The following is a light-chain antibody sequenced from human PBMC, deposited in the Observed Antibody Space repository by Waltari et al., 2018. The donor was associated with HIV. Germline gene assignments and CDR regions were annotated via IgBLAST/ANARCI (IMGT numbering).Light chain of an antibody. Sequence: NFILTQSHSVSESPGKTVTISCTRSSGGIGSTYIQWYQQRPGRSPDTVIYEDSQRPSGVPNRFSGSVDSSSNSASLTIAGLKTEDEADYFCQSYDGTPVVFGGGTRLTVL. V-gene: IGLV6-57*01. CDR1: SGGIGSTY. J-gene: IGLJ2*01. CDR2: EDS. CDR3: QSYDGTPVV.